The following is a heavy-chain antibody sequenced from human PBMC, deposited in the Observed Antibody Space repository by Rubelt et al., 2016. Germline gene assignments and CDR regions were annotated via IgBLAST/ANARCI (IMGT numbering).Heavy chain of an antibody. CDR1: GYTFTSYG. CDR3: ARVYDSSDTYYFDY. D-gene: IGHD3-22*01. V-gene: IGHV1-18*01. Sequence: QVQLVQSGAEVKKPGASVKVSCKASGYTFTSYGISWVRQAPGQGLEWMGWISAYNGNTSYVQKFQGSVTMTRDTSPSTVYMGRSSLRSEDTAVYYCARVYDSSDTYYFDYWGQGTLVTVSS. J-gene: IGHJ4*02. CDR2: ISAYNGNT.